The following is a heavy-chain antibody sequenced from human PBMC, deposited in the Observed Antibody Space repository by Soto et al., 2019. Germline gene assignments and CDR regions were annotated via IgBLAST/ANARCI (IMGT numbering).Heavy chain of an antibody. CDR3: ARSRRTSSTSCYDY. CDR2: ISAYNGNT. D-gene: IGHD2-2*01. Sequence: ASVKVCCKASGYTFTSYGMRWVRQATGQGLEWMGWISAYNGNTNYAQKLQGRVTMTTDTSTSTAYMELRSLRSDDTAVYYCARSRRTSSTSCYDYWGQGTLVTVSS. CDR1: GYTFTSYG. V-gene: IGHV1-18*01. J-gene: IGHJ4*02.